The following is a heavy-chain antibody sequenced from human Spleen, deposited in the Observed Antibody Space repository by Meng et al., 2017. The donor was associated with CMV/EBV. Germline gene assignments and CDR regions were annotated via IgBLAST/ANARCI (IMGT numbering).Heavy chain of an antibody. D-gene: IGHD2-2*01. V-gene: IGHV3-23*01. Sequence: GGPLRLSCAASGFTFSTYAMSWVRQAPGKGLEWVSGISGSATYYADSVKGRFTISRDNSKNTVYLQMNDLRAEDTAVYYCAKGKGEYCSSTICYPFDYWGQGTLVTVSS. CDR1: GFTFSTYA. J-gene: IGHJ4*02. CDR2: ISGSAT. CDR3: AKGKGEYCSSTICYPFDY.